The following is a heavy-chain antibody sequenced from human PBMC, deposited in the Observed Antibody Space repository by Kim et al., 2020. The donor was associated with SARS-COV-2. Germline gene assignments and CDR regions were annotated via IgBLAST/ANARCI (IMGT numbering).Heavy chain of an antibody. J-gene: IGHJ4*02. CDR2: IYSGGST. CDR3: ARVGTKRSTHPFDY. Sequence: GGSLRLSCAASGFTVSSNYMSWVRQAPGKGLEWVSVIYSGGSTYYADSVKGRFTISRDNSKNTLYLQMNSLRAEDTAVYYCARVGTKRSTHPFDYWGQGTLVTVSS. D-gene: IGHD1-1*01. V-gene: IGHV3-53*01. CDR1: GFTVSSNY.